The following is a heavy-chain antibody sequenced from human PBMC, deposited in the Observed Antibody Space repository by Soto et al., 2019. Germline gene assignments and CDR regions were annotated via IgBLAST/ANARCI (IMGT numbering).Heavy chain of an antibody. Sequence: QVQLVESGGGVVQPGRSLRLSCAASGFTFSSYGMHWVRQAPGKGLEWVAVIWDDGSNKYYADSVKGRLTISRDNSKNTLDLQMNSLRAEDTAVYYCARGLGIAANWFDPWGQGTLVTVSS. V-gene: IGHV3-33*01. CDR3: ARGLGIAANWFDP. CDR1: GFTFSSYG. CDR2: IWDDGSNK. D-gene: IGHD6-13*01. J-gene: IGHJ5*02.